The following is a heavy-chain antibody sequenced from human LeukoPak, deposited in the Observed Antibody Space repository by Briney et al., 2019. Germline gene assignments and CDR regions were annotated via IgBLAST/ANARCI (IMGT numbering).Heavy chain of an antibody. D-gene: IGHD3-3*01. CDR2: ISYDGSNK. Sequence: GALRLSCAASGITFRSYSMHWVRQAPGKGLEWVAVISYDGSNKYYADSVKGRFTISRDNSKNTLYLQMNSLRAEDTAVYYCARDERFLDYWGQGTLVTVSS. CDR1: GITFRSYS. CDR3: ARDERFLDY. V-gene: IGHV3-30*01. J-gene: IGHJ4*02.